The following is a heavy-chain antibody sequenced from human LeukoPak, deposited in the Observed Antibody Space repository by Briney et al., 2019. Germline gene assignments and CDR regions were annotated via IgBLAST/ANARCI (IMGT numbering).Heavy chain of an antibody. Sequence: PSETLSLTCTVSGGSISSSSYYWGWIRQPPGKGLEWIGSIYYSGSTYYNPSHKSRVTISVDTSKNQFSLKLSSVTAADTAVYYCARHVRGNYVSPSFDYWGQGTLVTVSS. CDR3: ARHVRGNYVSPSFDY. CDR2: IYYSGST. V-gene: IGHV4-39*01. CDR1: GGSISSSSYY. D-gene: IGHD4-11*01. J-gene: IGHJ4*02.